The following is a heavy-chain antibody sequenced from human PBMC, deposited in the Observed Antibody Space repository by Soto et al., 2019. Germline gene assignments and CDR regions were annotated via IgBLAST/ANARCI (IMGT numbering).Heavy chain of an antibody. D-gene: IGHD3-22*01. Sequence: SVKVSCKASGGTFSSYAISWLRQSAGQGLEWMGGIIPIFGTANYAQKFQGRVTITADESTSTAYMELSSLRSEDTAVYYCARDHSATYYYDSSGRVDAFDIWGQGTMVTVSS. CDR1: GGTFSSYA. CDR2: IIPIFGTA. J-gene: IGHJ3*02. V-gene: IGHV1-69*13. CDR3: ARDHSATYYYDSSGRVDAFDI.